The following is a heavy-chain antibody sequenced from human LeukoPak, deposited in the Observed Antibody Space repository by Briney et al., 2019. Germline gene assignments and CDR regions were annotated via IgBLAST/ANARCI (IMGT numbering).Heavy chain of an antibody. D-gene: IGHD3-22*01. CDR2: INHSGST. V-gene: IGHV4-34*01. CDR1: GGSFSGYY. Sequence: SETLSLTCAVYGGSFSGYYWSWIRQPPGKGLEWIGEINHSGSTNYNPSLKSRVTISVDTSKNQFSLKLSSVTAADTAVYYCARSYDSSGYYYAGNWFDPWGHGTLVTVSS. J-gene: IGHJ5*02. CDR3: ARSYDSSGYYYAGNWFDP.